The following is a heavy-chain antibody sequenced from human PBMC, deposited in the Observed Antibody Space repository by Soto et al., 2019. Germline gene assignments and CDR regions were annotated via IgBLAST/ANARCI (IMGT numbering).Heavy chain of an antibody. V-gene: IGHV3-15*01. Sequence: LRLSCVASGFNLSHPWMTWVRQAAGKGLEWVGRIKSKTDGGTADYAAPVKGRATISRDDSKNTVYLQRNSLKTEDTAVYHCTTGIYYDILTGYHNVAYWGQGALVTVSS. D-gene: IGHD3-9*01. J-gene: IGHJ4*02. CDR2: IKSKTDGGTA. CDR3: TTGIYYDILTGYHNVAY. CDR1: GFNLSHPW.